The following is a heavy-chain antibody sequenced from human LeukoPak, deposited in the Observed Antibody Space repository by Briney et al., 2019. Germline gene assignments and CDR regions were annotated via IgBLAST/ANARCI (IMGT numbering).Heavy chain of an antibody. CDR1: GFTFSTYG. CDR3: ARRDIVVVVSASDY. V-gene: IGHV3-23*01. D-gene: IGHD2-15*01. Sequence: TGGSLRLSCAASGFTFSTYGMSWVRQAPGKGLEWVSAISGSGGSTYYADSVRGRFTMSRDNSKNTVYLQMNSLRVDDTAVYYCARRDIVVVVSASDYWGQGTLVTVSS. CDR2: ISGSGGST. J-gene: IGHJ4*02.